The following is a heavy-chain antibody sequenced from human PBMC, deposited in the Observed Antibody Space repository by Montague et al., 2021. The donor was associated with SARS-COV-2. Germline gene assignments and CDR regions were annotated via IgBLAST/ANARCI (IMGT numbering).Heavy chain of an antibody. CDR1: GGSFSGYY. V-gene: IGHV4-34*01. CDR2: INHSRST. CDR3: ARGSTVTDY. Sequence: SETLSLTCAVYGGSFSGYYWSWIRQPPSKGLEWIWEINHSRSTNYNPSLKIRVTISVDTSKNKFSLKLSSVTAADTAVYYCARGSTVTDYWGQGTLVTVSS. J-gene: IGHJ4*02. D-gene: IGHD4-17*01.